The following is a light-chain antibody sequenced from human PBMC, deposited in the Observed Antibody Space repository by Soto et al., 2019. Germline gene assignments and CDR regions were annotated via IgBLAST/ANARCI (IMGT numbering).Light chain of an antibody. CDR1: QSVRNSY. V-gene: IGKV3-20*01. J-gene: IGKJ2*01. CDR2: GAS. Sequence: EILLTQSPGTLSLSPGERATLSCRASQSVRNSYLAWYQQKPGQAPRLLIYGASGGATGIPDRFSGSGSGRDFTLTISRLEPEDFAVYYGQQYGSSPYTFGQGTKLEI. CDR3: QQYGSSPYT.